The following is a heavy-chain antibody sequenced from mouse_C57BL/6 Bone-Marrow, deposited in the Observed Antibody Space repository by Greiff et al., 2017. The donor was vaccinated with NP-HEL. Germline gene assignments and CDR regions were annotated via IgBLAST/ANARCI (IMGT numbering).Heavy chain of an antibody. CDR1: GYTFTSYW. CDR2: IDPSDSYT. CDR3: VSLWLRRRGYYFDY. D-gene: IGHD2-2*01. V-gene: IGHV1-50*01. J-gene: IGHJ2*01. Sequence: QVQLQQPGAELVKPGASVKLSCKASGYTFTSYWMQWVKQRPGQGLEWIGEIDPSDSYTNYNQKFKGKATLTVDTSSSTAYMQLSSLTSEDSAVYDCVSLWLRRRGYYFDYWGQGTTLTVSS.